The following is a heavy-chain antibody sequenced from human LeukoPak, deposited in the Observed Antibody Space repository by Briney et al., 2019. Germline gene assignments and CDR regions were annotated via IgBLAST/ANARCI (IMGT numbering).Heavy chain of an antibody. D-gene: IGHD6-19*01. CDR1: GFTFSSYS. CDR2: ISSSSSYI. V-gene: IGHV3-21*01. CDR3: ARAQSSGWPGDY. J-gene: IGHJ4*02. Sequence: GGSLRLSCAASGFTFSSYSMNWVRQAPGKGLEWVSSISSSSSYIYYADSVKGRFTISRDNAKNSLYLQMNSLRAEDTAVYYCARAQSSGWPGDYWGQGTLVTVSS.